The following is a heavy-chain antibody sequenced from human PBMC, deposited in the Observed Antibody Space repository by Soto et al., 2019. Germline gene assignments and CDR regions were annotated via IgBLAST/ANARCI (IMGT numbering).Heavy chain of an antibody. Sequence: GSLRLSLAASRFTFSSYAIIWVLQAPGKGLEWVSAISGSGGSTYYADSVKGRFTISRDNSKNTLYLQMNSLRAEDTAVYYCAKPYGKPSDYWGQGTLVTVSS. V-gene: IGHV3-23*01. J-gene: IGHJ4*02. CDR2: ISGSGGST. CDR1: RFTFSSYA. CDR3: AKPYGKPSDY. D-gene: IGHD4-17*01.